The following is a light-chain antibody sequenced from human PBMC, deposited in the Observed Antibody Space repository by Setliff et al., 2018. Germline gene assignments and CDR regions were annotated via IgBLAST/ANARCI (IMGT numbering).Light chain of an antibody. CDR2: EVS. CDR1: SSDVGGHNY. V-gene: IGLV2-8*01. CDR3: SSYAGSNTPYV. J-gene: IGLJ1*01. Sequence: QSALAQPPSASGSPGQSVTISCTGTSSDVGGHNYVSWYQQHPGKAPKLMIYEVSKRPSGVPDRFSGSKSGNTAPLTVSGLQAEDEADYYCSSYAGSNTPYVFGTGTKVTVL.